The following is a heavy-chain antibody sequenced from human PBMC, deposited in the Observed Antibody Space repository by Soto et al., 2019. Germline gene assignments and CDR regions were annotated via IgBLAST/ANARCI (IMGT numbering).Heavy chain of an antibody. Sequence: PSEALSLTCAVSSGSISSSNWWSWVRQPPGKGLEWIGEIYHSGSTNYNPSLKSRGTISVDKSKNQCFLRLSSVTAADTAIYYCARRAGGVTTSYYYYMDVWGKETRVTISS. CDR2: IYHSGST. CDR1: SGSISSSNW. D-gene: IGHD4-17*01. CDR3: ARRAGGVTTSYYYYMDV. J-gene: IGHJ6*03. V-gene: IGHV4-4*02.